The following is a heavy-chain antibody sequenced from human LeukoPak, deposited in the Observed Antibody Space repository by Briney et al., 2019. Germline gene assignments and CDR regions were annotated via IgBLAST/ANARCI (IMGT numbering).Heavy chain of an antibody. J-gene: IGHJ6*03. Sequence: SVKVSCKASGGTFSSYAISWVRQAPGQGLEWMGGIIPIFGTANYAQKFQGRVTITTDESTSTAYMELRSLRSDDTAVYYCARAATVHYYMDVWGKGTTVTVSS. V-gene: IGHV1-69*05. CDR1: GGTFSSYA. D-gene: IGHD4-17*01. CDR2: IIPIFGTA. CDR3: ARAATVHYYMDV.